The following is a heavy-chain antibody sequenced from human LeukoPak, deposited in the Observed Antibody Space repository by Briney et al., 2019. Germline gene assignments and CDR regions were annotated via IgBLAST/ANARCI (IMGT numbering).Heavy chain of an antibody. V-gene: IGHV1-2*02. CDR2: IYPYSGDT. CDR3: ARDGPTAAPFDY. D-gene: IGHD2-2*01. Sequence: ASVKVSCKASGYTFTGYYIHWVRQAPGQGLEWMGWIYPYSGDTNYAQNFQGRVTMTRDTSISTAYMEVNSLTSEDTAVYFCARDGPTAAPFDYWGQGTLVTVSS. CDR1: GYTFTGYY. J-gene: IGHJ4*02.